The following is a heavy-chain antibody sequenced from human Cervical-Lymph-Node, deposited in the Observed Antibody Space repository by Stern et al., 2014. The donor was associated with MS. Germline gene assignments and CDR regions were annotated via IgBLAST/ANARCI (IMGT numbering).Heavy chain of an antibody. V-gene: IGHV4-30-4*01. CDR2: IYYSGTT. CDR3: AGAIGKYELLESFDM. J-gene: IGHJ3*02. Sequence: QVQLVESGPGLVKPSQTLSLACAVSGASVGGGDWYWSWIRQPPGKGLEWLGHIYYSGTTYYKPSLKSRLIVSLDTSKNKFSLNLTSVTAADTAVYYCAGAIGKYELLESFDMWGQGTMVTVSS. D-gene: IGHD1-1*01. CDR1: GASVGGGDWY.